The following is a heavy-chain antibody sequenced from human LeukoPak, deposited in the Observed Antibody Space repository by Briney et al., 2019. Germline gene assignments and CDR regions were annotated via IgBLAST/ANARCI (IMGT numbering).Heavy chain of an antibody. CDR3: AKLSYYDSSGPIDY. CDR1: GFTFSSYG. D-gene: IGHD3-22*01. Sequence: GGSLRLSCAASGFTFSSYGMHWVRQAPGKGLEWAAFIRYDGSNKYYADSVKGRFTISRDNSKNTLYLQMNSLRAEDTAVYYCAKLSYYDSSGPIDYWGQGTLVTVSS. CDR2: IRYDGSNK. J-gene: IGHJ4*02. V-gene: IGHV3-30*02.